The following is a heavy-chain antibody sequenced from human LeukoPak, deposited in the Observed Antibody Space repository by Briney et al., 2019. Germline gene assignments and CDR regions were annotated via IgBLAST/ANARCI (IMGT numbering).Heavy chain of an antibody. V-gene: IGHV4-59*08. J-gene: IGHJ4*02. CDR3: ARHGAFYYFDY. Sequence: SETLSLTCTVSGGSISSYYWSWIRQPPGKGLEWIGYLYYSGNTNYNPSLKSRVTISVDTSKNQFSLKLSAVTAADTAVYYCARHGAFYYFDYWGRGTLVTVSS. D-gene: IGHD1-26*01. CDR2: LYYSGNT. CDR1: GGSISSYY.